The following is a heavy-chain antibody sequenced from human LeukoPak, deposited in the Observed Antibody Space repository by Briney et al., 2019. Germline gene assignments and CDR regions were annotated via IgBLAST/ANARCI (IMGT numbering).Heavy chain of an antibody. Sequence: PGGSLRLSCAASGFTFNNYGIHWVRQAPGKGLQWVSFIMYDGTSKYYADSVKGRFTISRDNSKNTLYLQMNSLRAEDTAVYYCAKDLYNIAVAGTRAFDIWGQGTMVTVSS. CDR3: AKDLYNIAVAGTRAFDI. CDR2: IMYDGTSK. CDR1: GFTFNNYG. J-gene: IGHJ3*02. D-gene: IGHD6-19*01. V-gene: IGHV3-30*02.